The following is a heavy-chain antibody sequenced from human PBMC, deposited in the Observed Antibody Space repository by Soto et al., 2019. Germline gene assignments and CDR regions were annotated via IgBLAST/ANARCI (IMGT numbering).Heavy chain of an antibody. D-gene: IGHD3-22*01. Sequence: PGGSLRLSCSTSGFTSSSYAMHWVRQAPGKGLEYVSSISTNGGSTHYADSVKGRFTISRDNSKNTQYLQMSSLRADDTAVYFCVKGEYYYDSSGNYPFDYWGQGTLVTVSS. CDR2: ISTNGGST. J-gene: IGHJ4*02. V-gene: IGHV3-64D*06. CDR1: GFTSSSYA. CDR3: VKGEYYYDSSGNYPFDY.